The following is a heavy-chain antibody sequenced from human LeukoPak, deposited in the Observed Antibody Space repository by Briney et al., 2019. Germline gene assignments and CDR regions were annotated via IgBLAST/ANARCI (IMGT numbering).Heavy chain of an antibody. CDR3: ARSVTMIVAGLGY. CDR1: GYTFTSYA. J-gene: IGHJ4*02. Sequence: ASVKVSCKASGYTFTSYAMHWGRQAPGQRLEWIGWINAGNGNTKYSQKFQGRVTITRDTSASTAYMELSSLRSEDTAVYYCARSVTMIVAGLGYWGQGTLVTVSS. V-gene: IGHV1-3*01. D-gene: IGHD3-22*01. CDR2: INAGNGNT.